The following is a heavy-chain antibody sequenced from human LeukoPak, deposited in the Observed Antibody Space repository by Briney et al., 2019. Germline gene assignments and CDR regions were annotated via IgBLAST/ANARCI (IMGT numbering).Heavy chain of an antibody. J-gene: IGHJ3*02. Sequence: SETLSLTCAVSGGSISSSNWWSWVRQPPGKGLEWIGEIYHSGSTNYNPSLKSRVTISVDKSKNQFSLKLSSVTAADTAVYYCARLLGSGWYVLIEETMGAFDIWGQGTMVTVSS. CDR2: IYHSGST. D-gene: IGHD6-19*01. CDR3: ARLLGSGWYVLIEETMGAFDI. V-gene: IGHV4-4*02. CDR1: GGSISSSNW.